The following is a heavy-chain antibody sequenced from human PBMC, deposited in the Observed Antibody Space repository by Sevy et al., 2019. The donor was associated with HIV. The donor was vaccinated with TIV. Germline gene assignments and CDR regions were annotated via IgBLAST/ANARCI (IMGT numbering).Heavy chain of an antibody. Sequence: KQSHTLSLTCTVSGGSITSLYWNWIRQPPGKGLEWIANIYYNGHINYNPSLKSRVTLSLDTSKNQFSLRLSSVTAADTAMYYCAGENAWGRGYSWGQGTLVTVSS. V-gene: IGHV4-59*08. CDR3: AGENAWGRGYS. J-gene: IGHJ4*02. CDR1: GGSITSLY. CDR2: IYYNGHI. D-gene: IGHD1-26*01.